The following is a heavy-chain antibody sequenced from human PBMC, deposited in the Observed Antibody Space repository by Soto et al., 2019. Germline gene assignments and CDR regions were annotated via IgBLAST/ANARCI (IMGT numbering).Heavy chain of an antibody. Sequence: QVQLQESGPGLVKPSGTLSLTCAVSGGSISTTYWWSWVRQYPGKGLEWIGEIHHGTGTNYNPSLRTRVTKSLDKSKNQLFLRLTSVTVADTAVYYCARNDAYYLDVWGQGTTVTVSS. CDR3: ARNDAYYLDV. V-gene: IGHV4-4*02. CDR2: IHHGTGT. CDR1: GGSISTTYW. J-gene: IGHJ6*03. D-gene: IGHD3-16*01.